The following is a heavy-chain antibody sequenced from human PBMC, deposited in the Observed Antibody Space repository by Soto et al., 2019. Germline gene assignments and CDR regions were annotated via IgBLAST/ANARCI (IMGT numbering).Heavy chain of an antibody. D-gene: IGHD1-26*01. CDR1: GFSFSNYG. CDR3: ARDPSATGTYYAD. CDR2: ISYDGTNK. J-gene: IGHJ4*02. V-gene: IGHV3-30*03. Sequence: GGSLRLSCAASGFSFSNYGMHWVRQAPGKGLEWVAAISYDGTNKYYGDSVRGRLTISRDNSKNTLYLQMSSLRADDTAVYYCARDPSATGTYYADWGQGTLVTVSS.